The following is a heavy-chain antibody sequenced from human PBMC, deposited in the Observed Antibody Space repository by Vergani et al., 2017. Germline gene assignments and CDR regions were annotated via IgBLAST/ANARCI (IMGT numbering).Heavy chain of an antibody. CDR1: GYSFTSYW. D-gene: IGHD3-3*01. CDR3: ARKLNYDFWSGYTYYYAMDV. CDR2: IYPGDSHT. V-gene: IGHV5-51*01. Sequence: EVQLVQSGAEVKKPGESLNISCKGSGYSFTSYWIGWVRQMPGKGLEWMGTIYPGDSHTRYSPSFQGQVTLSADKSISTAYLQWSSLKASDTAIYYCARKLNYDFWSGYTYYYAMDVWGQGTTVTVSS. J-gene: IGHJ6*02.